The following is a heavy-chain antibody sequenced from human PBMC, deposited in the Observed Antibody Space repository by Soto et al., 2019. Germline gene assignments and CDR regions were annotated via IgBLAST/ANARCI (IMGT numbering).Heavy chain of an antibody. CDR1: GYTFTSYD. V-gene: IGHV1-18*01. D-gene: IGHD5-12*01. CDR2: MNPNNGNT. J-gene: IGHJ4*02. Sequence: ASVKVSCKASGYTFTSYDINWVRQATGQGLEWMGWMNPNNGNTNYAQKLQGRVTMTTDTSTSTAYMELRSLRSDDTAVYYCARDNGYESDYWGQGTLVTVSS. CDR3: ARDNGYESDY.